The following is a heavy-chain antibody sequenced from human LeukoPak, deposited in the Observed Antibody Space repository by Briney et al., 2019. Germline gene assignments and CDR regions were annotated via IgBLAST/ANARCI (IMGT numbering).Heavy chain of an antibody. CDR2: IVPFSATT. CDR1: GGSFSTYP. V-gene: IGHV1-69*13. D-gene: IGHD2-21*02. CDR3: AREDVAYCGGDCYYDY. Sequence: SVKVSCKTSGGSFSTYPINWVRQAPGQGLEWMGGIVPFSATTNYAQKFQDRVTITADESTTTAYMELSSLTSEDTAVYYCAREDVAYCGGDCYYDYWGQGTLVTVSS. J-gene: IGHJ4*02.